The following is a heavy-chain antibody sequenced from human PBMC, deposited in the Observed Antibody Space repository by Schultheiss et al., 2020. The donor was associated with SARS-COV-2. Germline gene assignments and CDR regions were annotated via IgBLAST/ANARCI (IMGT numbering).Heavy chain of an antibody. J-gene: IGHJ6*02. CDR3: ARDWSSNDYGDYYYYGMDV. Sequence: SETLSLTCTVSGGSISSGGYSWSWIRQPPGKGLEWIGEINHSGSTYYNPSLKSRVTMSVDTSKNQFSLKLRSVTAADTAVYYCARDWSSNDYGDYYYYGMDVWGQGTTVTVSS. CDR1: GGSISSGGYS. CDR2: INHSGST. D-gene: IGHD4-17*01. V-gene: IGHV4-39*07.